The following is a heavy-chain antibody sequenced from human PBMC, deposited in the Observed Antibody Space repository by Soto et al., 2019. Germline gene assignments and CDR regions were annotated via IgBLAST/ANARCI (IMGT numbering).Heavy chain of an antibody. J-gene: IGHJ4*02. Sequence: QVQLQESGPGLMKPSGTLSLTCAVSGVSISSHDWWTWVRQPPGKGLEWIGESHQSGNTNYNSSLESRVTISVDKSRTQLSLKLTSVTVADTGVYYCATRDSGRLYWGQGTLVTVSS. D-gene: IGHD6-13*01. CDR1: GVSISSHDW. CDR3: ATRDSGRLY. CDR2: SHQSGNT. V-gene: IGHV4-4*02.